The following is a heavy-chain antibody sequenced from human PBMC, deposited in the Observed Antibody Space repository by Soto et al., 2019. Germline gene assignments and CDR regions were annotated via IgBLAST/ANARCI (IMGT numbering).Heavy chain of an antibody. V-gene: IGHV3-30*03. CDR2: IANDGSKT. D-gene: IGHD3-22*01. CDR3: ARRVIGSIFDNSGKYST. J-gene: IGHJ5*02. CDR1: GFTFSSNG. Sequence: QVQLVESGGGLVQPGRSLRLTCAASGFTFSSNGMHWVRQPPGKGLEWVALIANDGSKTYYGDSVRGRFTITRDNPENTLLLQKNSLRSEDTDVYLSARRVIGSIFDNSGKYSTWGQGTLVTVSS.